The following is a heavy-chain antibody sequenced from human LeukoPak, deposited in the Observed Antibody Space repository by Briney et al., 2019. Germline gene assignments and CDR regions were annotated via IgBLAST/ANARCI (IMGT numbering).Heavy chain of an antibody. CDR1: GGSISSGGYY. V-gene: IGHV4-31*03. CDR3: ARVAPYSSSWYGYFQH. J-gene: IGHJ1*01. Sequence: SETLSLTCTVSGGSISSGGYYWSWIRQHPGKGLEWIGYIYYSGSTYYNPSLKSRVTISVDTSKNQFSLKLSSVTAADTAVYYCARVAPYSSSWYGYFQHWGQGALVTVSS. D-gene: IGHD6-13*01. CDR2: IYYSGST.